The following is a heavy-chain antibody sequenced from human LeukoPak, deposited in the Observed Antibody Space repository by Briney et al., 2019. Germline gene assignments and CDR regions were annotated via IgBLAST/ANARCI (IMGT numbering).Heavy chain of an antibody. V-gene: IGHV4-59*12. Sequence: SETLSLTCTVSGGSISSYYWSWIRQPPGKGLEWIGYIYYSGSTNYNPSLKSRVTISVDTSKNQFSLKLRSVTAADTAVYYCARDTSSSWGFNYWGQGALVTVSS. CDR3: ARDTSSSWGFNY. CDR2: IYYSGST. J-gene: IGHJ4*02. CDR1: GGSISSYY. D-gene: IGHD6-13*01.